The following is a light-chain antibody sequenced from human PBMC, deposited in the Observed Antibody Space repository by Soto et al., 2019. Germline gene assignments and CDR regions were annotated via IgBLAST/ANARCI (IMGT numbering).Light chain of an antibody. CDR1: SSNLGAGYD. J-gene: IGLJ2*01. CDR2: SNS. V-gene: IGLV1-40*01. Sequence: QSALTQPPSVSGAPGQRVTISCTGSSSNLGAGYDVHWYQHLPGTAPKVLIYSNSNRPSGVPDRVSGSKSGTSASLAITGLQAEDEADYYCQSYDSSLSGWVFGGGTQLTVL. CDR3: QSYDSSLSGWV.